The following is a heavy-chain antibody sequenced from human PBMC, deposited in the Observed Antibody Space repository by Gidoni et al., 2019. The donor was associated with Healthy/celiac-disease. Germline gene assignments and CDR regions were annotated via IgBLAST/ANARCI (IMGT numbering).Heavy chain of an antibody. D-gene: IGHD4-4*01. Sequence: QLQLQESGPGLVKPLETLSLTCPVSGGSISSSSYYWGWIRQPPGKGLEWIGSIYYSGSTYYNPSLKSRVTISVDTSKNQFSLKLSSVTAADTAVYYCARGGSNFYNYWGQGTLVTVSS. V-gene: IGHV4-39*07. CDR2: IYYSGST. J-gene: IGHJ4*02. CDR1: GGSISSSSYY. CDR3: ARGGSNFYNY.